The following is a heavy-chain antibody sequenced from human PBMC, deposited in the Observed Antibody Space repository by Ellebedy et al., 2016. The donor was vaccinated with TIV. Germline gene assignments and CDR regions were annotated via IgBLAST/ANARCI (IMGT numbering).Heavy chain of an antibody. D-gene: IGHD6-19*01. CDR2: INPNSGGT. J-gene: IGHJ4*02. Sequence: ASVKVSCKTSGYTFTAYYIHWVRQAPGQGLEWMGWINPNSGGTNYAQKFQGRVTMTRDTSISTAYMELSRLKSDDTAVYYCARGGGRGWYAFDYWGQGTLVTVSS. CDR1: GYTFTAYY. V-gene: IGHV1-2*02. CDR3: ARGGGRGWYAFDY.